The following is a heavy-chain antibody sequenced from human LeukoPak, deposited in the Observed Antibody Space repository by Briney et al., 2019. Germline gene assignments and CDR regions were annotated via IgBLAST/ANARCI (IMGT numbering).Heavy chain of an antibody. CDR1: GGTFSSYA. CDR2: IIPIFGTA. Sequence: SVKVSCKASGGTFSSYAISSVRQAPGQGLEWMGGIIPIFGTANYAQKFQGRVTITTDESTSTAYMELSSLRSEDTAVYYCALSGGYCTNGLCPTDAFDIWGQGTMVTVSS. CDR3: ALSGGYCTNGLCPTDAFDI. J-gene: IGHJ3*02. D-gene: IGHD2-8*01. V-gene: IGHV1-69*05.